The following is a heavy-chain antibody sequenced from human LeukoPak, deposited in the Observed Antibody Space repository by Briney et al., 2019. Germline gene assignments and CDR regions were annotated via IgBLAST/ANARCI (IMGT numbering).Heavy chain of an antibody. V-gene: IGHV4-34*01. D-gene: IGHD3-22*01. J-gene: IGHJ6*02. CDR2: INHSGST. CDR1: GGSFSGYY. Sequence: SETLSLTCAVYGGSFSGYYWSWIRQPPGKGLEWIGEINHSGSTNYNPSLKSRVTISVDTSKNQFSLKLSSVTAADTAVYYCARGPSSGGSGYLGYYYYYGMDVWGQGTTVTVSS. CDR3: ARGPSSGGSGYLGYYYYYGMDV.